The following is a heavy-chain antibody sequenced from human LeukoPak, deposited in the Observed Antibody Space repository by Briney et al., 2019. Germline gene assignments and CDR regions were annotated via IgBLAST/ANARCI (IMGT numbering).Heavy chain of an antibody. CDR3: ARGRVAFSAYYFDY. J-gene: IGHJ4*02. V-gene: IGHV4-59*01. CDR1: GDSITNYF. Sequence: SETLSLTCTVSGDSITNYFWSWIRQPPGKGLEWIGYIYYTGNTNYKPSLKSRVTISVDTSTNQFSLRLRSVTAADTAVYYCARGRVAFSAYYFDYWGRGTLVTVSS. CDR2: IYYTGNT.